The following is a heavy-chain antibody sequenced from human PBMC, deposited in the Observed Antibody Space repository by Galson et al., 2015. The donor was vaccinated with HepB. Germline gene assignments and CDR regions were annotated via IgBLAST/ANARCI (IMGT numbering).Heavy chain of an antibody. CDR3: ARTYCSGGSCYSFDY. J-gene: IGHJ4*02. Sequence: SLRLSCAASGFTFSSYAMHWVRQAPGKGLEWVAVISYDGSNKYYADSVKGRFTISRDNSKNTLYLQMNSLRAEDTAVYYCARTYCSGGSCYSFDYWGQGTLVTVSS. CDR2: ISYDGSNK. D-gene: IGHD2-15*01. V-gene: IGHV3-30*04. CDR1: GFTFSSYA.